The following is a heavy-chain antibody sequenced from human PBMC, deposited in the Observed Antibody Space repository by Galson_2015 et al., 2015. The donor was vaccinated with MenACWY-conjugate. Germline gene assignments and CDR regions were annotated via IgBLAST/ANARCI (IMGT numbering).Heavy chain of an antibody. Sequence: SVKVSCKASGCTFSNSAITWVRQAPGQGLEWLGRIIPFVGIPHYAQQFQGMVTIIADKSTSTVYMELSSLRSDDTDVYYCASSPADWASHYYFYGMDVWGQGTTVTVSS. V-gene: IGHV1-69*04. CDR1: GCTFSNSA. D-gene: IGHD2-21*01. J-gene: IGHJ6*02. CDR3: ASSPADWASHYYFYGMDV. CDR2: IIPFVGIP.